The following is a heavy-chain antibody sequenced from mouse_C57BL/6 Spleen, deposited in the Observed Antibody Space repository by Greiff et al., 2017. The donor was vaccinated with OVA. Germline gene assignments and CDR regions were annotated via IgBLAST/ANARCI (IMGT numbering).Heavy chain of an antibody. CDR1: GYTFTSYW. Sequence: QVQLQQPGAELVMPGASVKLSCKASGYTFTSYWMHWVKQRPGQGLEWIGEIDPSDSYTNYNQKFKGKSTLTVDKSSSTAYMQLSSLTSEDSAVYYCARGVTGSYAMDYWGQGTSVTVSS. J-gene: IGHJ4*01. CDR2: IDPSDSYT. D-gene: IGHD4-1*01. CDR3: ARGVTGSYAMDY. V-gene: IGHV1-69*01.